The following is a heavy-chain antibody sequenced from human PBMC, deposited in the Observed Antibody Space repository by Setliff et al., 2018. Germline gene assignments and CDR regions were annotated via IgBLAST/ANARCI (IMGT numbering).Heavy chain of an antibody. D-gene: IGHD2-8*01. V-gene: IGHV1-18*01. CDR3: SRLVRFCTRTTCQRLSGDDF. J-gene: IGHJ4*02. Sequence: ASVKVSCKASGYTFINFGISWVRQAPGQGLEWVGWISPYTGNTYYAPRLQDRVTLTADTSTNTAYMELRSLISDDTAVYYCSRLVRFCTRTTCQRLSGDDFWGQGTQGTVSS. CDR1: GYTFINFG. CDR2: ISPYTGNT.